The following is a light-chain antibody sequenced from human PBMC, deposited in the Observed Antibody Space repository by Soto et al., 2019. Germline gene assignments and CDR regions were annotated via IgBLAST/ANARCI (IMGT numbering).Light chain of an antibody. CDR1: STDFVSYNR. CDR3: SLYTRENTYV. CDR2: EAS. Sequence: QSALTQPPSVSGSPGQSVTISCTGTSTDFVSYNRVSWYQQPPGTAPKLIIYEASNRPSGVPDRFSWSKSGNTASLPISGLQAADEADYYCSLYTRENTYVFGTRTKVTV. V-gene: IGLV2-18*01. J-gene: IGLJ1*01.